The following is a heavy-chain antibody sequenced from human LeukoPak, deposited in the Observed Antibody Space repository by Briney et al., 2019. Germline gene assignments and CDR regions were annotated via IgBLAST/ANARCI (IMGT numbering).Heavy chain of an antibody. J-gene: IGHJ6*04. D-gene: IGHD3-10*01. CDR3: ARDVGLLLWFGEHRGFPDV. V-gene: IGHV1-46*01. CDR2: INPSGGST. CDR1: GYTFTSYY. Sequence: GASVKVSCKASGYTFTSYYMHWVRQAPGQGLEWMGIINPSGGSTSYAQKFQGRVTMTRDMSTSTVYMELSSLRSEDTAVYYCARDVGLLLWFGEHRGFPDVWGKGTTVTVSS.